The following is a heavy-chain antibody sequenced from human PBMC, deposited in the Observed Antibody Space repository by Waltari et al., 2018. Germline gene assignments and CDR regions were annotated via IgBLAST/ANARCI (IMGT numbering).Heavy chain of an antibody. CDR1: GFTFDDYA. D-gene: IGHD3-16*01. CDR3: AKDMGEYAARPGFHAFDI. Sequence: EVQLVESGGGLVQPGRSLRLSCAASGFTFDDYAMHWVRQAPGKGLEWVSGISWNSVSIGYADSVKGRFTISRDNAKNSLYLQMNSLRAEDTALYYCAKDMGEYAARPGFHAFDIWGQGTMVTVSS. J-gene: IGHJ3*02. V-gene: IGHV3-9*01. CDR2: ISWNSVSI.